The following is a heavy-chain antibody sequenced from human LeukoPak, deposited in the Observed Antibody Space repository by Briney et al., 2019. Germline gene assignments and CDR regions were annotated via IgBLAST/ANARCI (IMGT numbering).Heavy chain of an antibody. V-gene: IGHV4-59*08. CDR2: IYYSGST. CDR1: GGSISSYY. D-gene: IGHD2-21*02. J-gene: IGHJ2*01. CDR3: ARHVYCGGDCHWYFDL. Sequence: SETLXLTCTVSGGSISSYYWSWIRQPPGKGLEWIGYIYYSGSTNYNPSLKSRVTISVDTSKNQFSLKLSSVTAADTAVYYCARHVYCGGDCHWYFDLWGRGTLVTVSS.